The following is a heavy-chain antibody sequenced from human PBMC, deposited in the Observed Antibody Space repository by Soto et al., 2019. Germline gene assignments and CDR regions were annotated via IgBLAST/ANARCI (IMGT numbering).Heavy chain of an antibody. Sequence: SETLSLTCAVYGGSFSGYYWSWIRQPPGKGLEWIGEINHSGSTNYNPSLKSRVTISVDTSKNQFSLKLSSVTAADTAVYYCARGQGTNYDILTGYYYPKRGTHAFDIWGQGTMVTVSS. D-gene: IGHD3-9*01. CDR3: ARGQGTNYDILTGYYYPKRGTHAFDI. CDR2: INHSGST. V-gene: IGHV4-34*01. CDR1: GGSFSGYY. J-gene: IGHJ3*02.